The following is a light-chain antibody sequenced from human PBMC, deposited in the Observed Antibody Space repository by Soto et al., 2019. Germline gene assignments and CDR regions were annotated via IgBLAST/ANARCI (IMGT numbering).Light chain of an antibody. V-gene: IGKV1-9*01. CDR1: QGISSF. CDR2: TAY. CDR3: QQRHSYPVT. J-gene: IGKJ5*01. Sequence: DIQLTQSPSFLSASVGDRVTITCRASQGISSFLAWYQQKPGKAPKLLIHTAYTLQSGVPSRFSGSGSGTEFTLTISSLQPEDFATYYCQQRHSYPVTFGQGTRLEI.